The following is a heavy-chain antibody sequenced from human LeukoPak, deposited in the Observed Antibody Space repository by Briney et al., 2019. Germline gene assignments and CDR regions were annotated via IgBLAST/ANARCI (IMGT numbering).Heavy chain of an antibody. J-gene: IGHJ6*03. CDR3: ARLVSGAYYYYMDV. CDR1: GGSISSGGYY. D-gene: IGHD7-27*01. CDR2: IYHSGST. Sequence: SQTLSLTCTVSGGSISSGGYYWSWIRQPPGKGLEWIGYIYHSGSTYYNPSLKSRVTISVDRSKNQFSLKLSSVTAADTAVYYCARLVSGAYYYYMDVWGKGTTVTVSS. V-gene: IGHV4-30-2*01.